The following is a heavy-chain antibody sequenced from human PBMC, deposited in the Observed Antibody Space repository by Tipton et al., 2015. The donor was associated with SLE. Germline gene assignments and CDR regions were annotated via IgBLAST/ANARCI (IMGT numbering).Heavy chain of an antibody. CDR1: GGSISSYY. V-gene: IGHV4-59*01. CDR3: ARGPTKSYYFYYYMDV. J-gene: IGHJ6*03. Sequence: TLSLTCTVSGGSISSYYWSWIRQPPGKGLEWIGYIYYSGNTKYNPSLKSRVTISIDRSKKEFSLRLTSVTAADTAVYYCARGPTKSYYFYYYMDVWGKGTTVTVSS. D-gene: IGHD1-26*01. CDR2: IYYSGNT.